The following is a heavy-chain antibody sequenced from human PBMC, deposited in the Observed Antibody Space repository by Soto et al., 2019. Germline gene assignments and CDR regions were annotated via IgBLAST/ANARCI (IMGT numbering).Heavy chain of an antibody. CDR2: IYTSGST. D-gene: IGHD3-9*01. J-gene: IGHJ4*02. CDR1: GGSISSYY. V-gene: IGHV4-4*07. Sequence: ETLSLTCTVSGGSISSYYWSWIRQPAGKGLEWIGRIYTSGSTNYNPSLKSRVTMSVDTSKNQFSLKLSSVTAADTAVYYCASYRPDDYDILTGYSEYYFDYWGQGTLVTVSS. CDR3: ASYRPDDYDILTGYSEYYFDY.